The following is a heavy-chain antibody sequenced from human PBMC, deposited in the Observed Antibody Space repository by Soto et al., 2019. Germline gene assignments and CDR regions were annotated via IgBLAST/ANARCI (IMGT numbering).Heavy chain of an antibody. CDR2: INHSGST. J-gene: IGHJ6*02. V-gene: IGHV4-34*01. CDR1: GGSFSGYY. CDR3: ARGRPNVVHLGYSGYDNDYYYYYGMDV. D-gene: IGHD5-12*01. Sequence: QVQLQQWGAGLLKPSETLSLTCAVYGGSFSGYYWSWIRQPPGKGLEWIGEINHSGSTNYNPSLKSRVTISVDTSKNQFSLKLSSVTAADTAVYYCARGRPNVVHLGYSGYDNDYYYYYGMDVWGQGTTVTVSS.